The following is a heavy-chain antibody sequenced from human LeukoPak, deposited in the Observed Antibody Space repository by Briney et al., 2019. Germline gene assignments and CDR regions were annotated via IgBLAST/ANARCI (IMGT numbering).Heavy chain of an antibody. CDR3: AREWSGYSGYDLDY. Sequence: ATVKVSCKASGYTFTSYGISWVRQAPGQGLEWMGWISAYNGNTNYAQKLQGRVTMTTDTSATTAYMELRSLRSDDTAVYYCAREWSGYSGYDLDYWGQGTLVTVSS. CDR2: ISAYNGNT. D-gene: IGHD5-12*01. J-gene: IGHJ4*02. V-gene: IGHV1-18*01. CDR1: GYTFTSYG.